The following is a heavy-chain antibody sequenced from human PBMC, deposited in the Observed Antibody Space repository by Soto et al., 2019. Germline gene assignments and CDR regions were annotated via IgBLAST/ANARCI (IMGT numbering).Heavy chain of an antibody. V-gene: IGHV3-74*01. J-gene: IGHJ4*02. D-gene: IGHD2-2*01. Sequence: HQAPGKGLVWVSRINSDGSSTSYADSVKGRFTISRDNAKNTLYLQMNSLRAEDTAVYYCARDKHRYCSSTSCYYGYWGQGTLVTVSS. CDR2: INSDGSST. CDR3: ARDKHRYCSSTSCYYGY.